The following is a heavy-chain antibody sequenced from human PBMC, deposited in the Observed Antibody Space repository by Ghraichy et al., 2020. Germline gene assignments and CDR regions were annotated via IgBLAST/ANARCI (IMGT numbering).Heavy chain of an antibody. J-gene: IGHJ4*02. CDR2: INAGNGNT. D-gene: IGHD6-13*01. Sequence: ASVKVSCKASGYTFTSYAMHWVRQAPGQRLEWMGWINAGNGNTKYSQKFQGRVTITRDTSASTAYMELSSLRSEDTAVYYCARGTARLAAAGSPHLDYWGQGTLVTVSS. CDR3: ARGTARLAAAGSPHLDY. CDR1: GYTFTSYA. V-gene: IGHV1-3*01.